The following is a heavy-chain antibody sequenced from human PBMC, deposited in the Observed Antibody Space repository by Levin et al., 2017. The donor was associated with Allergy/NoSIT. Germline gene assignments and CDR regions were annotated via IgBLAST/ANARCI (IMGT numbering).Heavy chain of an antibody. Sequence: SQTLSLTCAVSGGSISSGGYSWSWIRQPPGKGLEWIGYIYHSGSTYYNPSLKSRVTISVDRSKNQFSLKLSSVTAADTAVYYCARVGELLFDYWGQGTLVTVSS. CDR2: IYHSGST. J-gene: IGHJ4*02. V-gene: IGHV4-30-2*01. CDR1: GGSISSGGYS. CDR3: ARVGELLFDY. D-gene: IGHD3-10*01.